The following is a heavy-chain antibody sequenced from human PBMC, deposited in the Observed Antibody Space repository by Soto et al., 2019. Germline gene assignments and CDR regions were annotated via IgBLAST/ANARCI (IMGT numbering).Heavy chain of an antibody. CDR2: ISRAGGS. J-gene: IGHJ4*02. CDR3: ARVFLWFGVVDY. D-gene: IGHD3-16*01. Sequence: QVHLQQWGAGLLEPSETLSLTCAVSGVSFDGFLWTWIRQSPGKGLEWIGEISRAGGSNYDPSLYRRVTISLDTSKAQFSLRLRSVTAADPAVYYCARVFLWFGVVDYWGQGTPVTGSS. V-gene: IGHV4-34*01. CDR1: GVSFDGFL.